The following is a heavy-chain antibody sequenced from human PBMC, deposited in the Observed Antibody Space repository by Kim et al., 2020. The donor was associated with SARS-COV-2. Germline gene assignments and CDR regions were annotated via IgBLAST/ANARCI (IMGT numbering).Heavy chain of an antibody. J-gene: IGHJ1*01. CDR1: GGTFSSYA. CDR2: IIPIFGTA. V-gene: IGHV1-69*13. CDR3: ARWGGYCSSTSCYYVYFQH. Sequence: SVKVSCKASGGTFSSYAISWVRQAPGQGLEWMGGIIPIFGTANYAQKFQGRVTITADESTSTAYMELSSLRSEDTAVYYCARWGGYCSSTSCYYVYFQHWGQGTLVTVSS. D-gene: IGHD2-2*01.